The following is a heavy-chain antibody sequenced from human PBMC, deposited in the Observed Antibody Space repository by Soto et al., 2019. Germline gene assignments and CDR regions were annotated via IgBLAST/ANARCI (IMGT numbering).Heavy chain of an antibody. V-gene: IGHV3-21*05. D-gene: IGHD3-3*01. CDR1: GFTFSIYS. J-gene: IGHJ6*02. Sequence: PGRSLRLSCAASGFTFSIYSMNWVRQAPGKGLEWVSYIMPGSSHIFYADSVKGRFTISRDNSKNTLYLQMNSLRAEDTAVYYCARDLGVYYDPRGYYYGMDVWGQGTTVTVSS. CDR3: ARDLGVYYDPRGYYYGMDV. CDR2: IMPGSSHI.